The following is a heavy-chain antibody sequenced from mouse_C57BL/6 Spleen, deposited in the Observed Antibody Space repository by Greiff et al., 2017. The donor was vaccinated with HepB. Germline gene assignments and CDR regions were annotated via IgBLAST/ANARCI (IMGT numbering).Heavy chain of an antibody. Sequence: VQLQQSGAELVRPGASVKLSCTASGFNIKDDYMHWVKQRPEQGLEWIGWIDPENGDTEYASKFQGKATITADTSSNTAYLQLSSLTSEDTAVDYCTTYDYDEAWFAYWGQGTLVTVSA. CDR1: GFNIKDDY. CDR2: IDPENGDT. D-gene: IGHD2-4*01. CDR3: TTYDYDEAWFAY. V-gene: IGHV14-4*01. J-gene: IGHJ3*01.